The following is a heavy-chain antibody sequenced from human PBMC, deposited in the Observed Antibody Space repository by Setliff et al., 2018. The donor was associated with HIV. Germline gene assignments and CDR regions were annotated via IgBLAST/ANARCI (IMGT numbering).Heavy chain of an antibody. V-gene: IGHV4-59*01. D-gene: IGHD2-15*01. J-gene: IGHJ2*01. Sequence: PSETRSLTCTVSGGSISSYYWSWIRQPPGKGLEWIGYIYYSGSTNYNPSLKSRVTISVDTSKNQFSLKLSSVTAADTAVYYCARDQTDGGNGEWRFRPRDYWYFDLWGRGTLVTVSS. CDR1: GGSISSYY. CDR2: IYYSGST. CDR3: ARDQTDGGNGEWRFRPRDYWYFDL.